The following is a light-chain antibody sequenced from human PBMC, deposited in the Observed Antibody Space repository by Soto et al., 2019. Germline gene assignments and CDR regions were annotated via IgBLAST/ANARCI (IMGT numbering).Light chain of an antibody. CDR2: DVT. Sequence: QSVLTQHASVSGSPGQSITISCTGTSSDIGDYDYVSWYQHLPGKAPKLLIFDVTHRPSGVSDRFSGSKSGNTASLTISGVRPEDEADYYCCSYTDIALDVVFGGGTKVTVL. V-gene: IGLV2-14*01. J-gene: IGLJ2*01. CDR3: CSYTDIALDVV. CDR1: SSDIGDYDY.